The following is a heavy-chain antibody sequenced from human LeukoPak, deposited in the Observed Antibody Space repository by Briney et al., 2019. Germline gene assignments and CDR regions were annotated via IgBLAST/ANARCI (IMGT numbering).Heavy chain of an antibody. J-gene: IGHJ3*02. D-gene: IGHD3-22*01. CDR3: AKDPYYDSSGYYHDAFDI. CDR1: GFTFSSYG. CDR2: IWYDGSNK. Sequence: GGSLRLSCAASGFTFSSYGMHWVRQAPGKGLEWVAVIWYDGSNKYYADSVKGRFTISRDNSKNTLYLQMNSLRAEDTAVYYCAKDPYYDSSGYYHDAFDIWGQGTMVTVSS. V-gene: IGHV3-33*06.